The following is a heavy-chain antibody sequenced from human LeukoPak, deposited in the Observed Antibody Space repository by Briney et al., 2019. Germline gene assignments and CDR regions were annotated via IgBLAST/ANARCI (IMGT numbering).Heavy chain of an antibody. CDR1: GFTFSSSA. CDR2: IVVGSGNT. Sequence: SVKVSCKASGFTFSSSAIQWVRQVRGQSLEWIGWIVVGSGNTNYAQKFQDRVTITKDMSTMTAYMELSSLRSEDTALYYCAAVFFSSTVPYFDHWAQGTLVTVSS. J-gene: IGHJ4*02. D-gene: IGHD2-2*01. V-gene: IGHV1-58*02. CDR3: AAVFFSSTVPYFDH.